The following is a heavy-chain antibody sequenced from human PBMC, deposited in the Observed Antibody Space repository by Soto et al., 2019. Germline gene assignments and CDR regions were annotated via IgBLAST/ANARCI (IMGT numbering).Heavy chain of an antibody. V-gene: IGHV1-69*13. Sequence: ASVKVSCKASGGTFSSYAISWVRQAPGQGPEWMGGIIPIFGTANYAQKFQGRVTITADESTSTAYMELSSLRSEDTAVYYCARGGKVRGAYGMDVWGQGTTVTVSS. CDR3: ARGGKVRGAYGMDV. J-gene: IGHJ6*02. D-gene: IGHD3-10*01. CDR2: IIPIFGTA. CDR1: GGTFSSYA.